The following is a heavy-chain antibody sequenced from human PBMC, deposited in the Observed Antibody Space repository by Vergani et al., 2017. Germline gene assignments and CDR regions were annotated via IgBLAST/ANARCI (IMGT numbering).Heavy chain of an antibody. CDR2: IYYSGST. CDR3: VRHSTVEWLVKLGWIDP. Sequence: QLQLQESGPGLVKPSATLSLTCSVSGASIRSSNYYLGWIRQPPGKGLEWIASIYYSGSTYYNPSLKSRVTISLDTSKNQFSLKLSSVTAADTAVYFCVRHSTVEWLVKLGWIDPWGQGILVTVSS. V-gene: IGHV4-39*01. J-gene: IGHJ5*02. D-gene: IGHD6-19*01. CDR1: GASIRSSNYY.